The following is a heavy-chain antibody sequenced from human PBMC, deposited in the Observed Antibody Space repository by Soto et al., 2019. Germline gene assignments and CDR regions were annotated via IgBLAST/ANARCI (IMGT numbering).Heavy chain of an antibody. CDR3: ARVTPGNNLYYFSGLDF. CDR1: GFTFDTYG. CDR2: ISYEGSNT. J-gene: IGHJ6*02. V-gene: IGHV3-30-3*01. D-gene: IGHD1-1*01. Sequence: QVHLVESGGGVVQPGKSLRLSCVASGFTFDTYGIHWVRQAPGKGLQWVALISYEGSNTYYADSVRGRFTISRDNSKNALYLQMNTLRPEDTGVYYCARVTPGNNLYYFSGLDFWGHWTSVTVSS.